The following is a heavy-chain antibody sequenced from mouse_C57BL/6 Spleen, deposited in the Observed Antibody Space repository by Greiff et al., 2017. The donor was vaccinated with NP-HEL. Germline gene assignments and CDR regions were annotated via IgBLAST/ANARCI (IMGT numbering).Heavy chain of an antibody. CDR3: AGYANY. V-gene: IGHV5-17*01. CDR2: ISSGSSTI. D-gene: IGHD6-5*01. J-gene: IGHJ2*01. CDR1: GFTFSDYG. Sequence: EVMLVESGGGLVKPGGSLKLSCAASGFTFSDYGMHWVRQAPEKGLEWVAYISSGSSTIYYADTVKGRFTIARDTATNTLFLQMTSLRSEDTAMYYCAGYANYWGQGTTLTVSS.